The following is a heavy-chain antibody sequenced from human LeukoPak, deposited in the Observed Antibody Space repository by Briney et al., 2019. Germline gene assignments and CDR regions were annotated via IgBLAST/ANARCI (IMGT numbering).Heavy chain of an antibody. CDR1: GYTFINHD. V-gene: IGHV1-8*03. Sequence: ASVKVSCKGYGYTFINHDIDWVRQAAGQGLEWMGWMNSNSGNTGYAQKFQGRVTFTRDTSISTAYMELYSLTSDDTAVYYCARGTRSQGHILVAVTDFNYWGQGTLVTVSS. CDR2: MNSNSGNT. D-gene: IGHD2-15*01. J-gene: IGHJ4*02. CDR3: ARGTRSQGHILVAVTDFNY.